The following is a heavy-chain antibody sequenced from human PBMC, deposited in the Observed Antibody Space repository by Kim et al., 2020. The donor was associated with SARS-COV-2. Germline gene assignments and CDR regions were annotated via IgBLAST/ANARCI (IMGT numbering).Heavy chain of an antibody. D-gene: IGHD3-22*01. CDR3: ARRKNWDFLGSRYPVFDY. V-gene: IGHV5-51*01. CDR1: EYSFTSYW. CDR2: IHPDDSDT. Sequence: GESLKISCKGSEYSFTSYWVGWVRQVPGKGLEWMGIIHPDDSDTRYSPSFQGQVTISADKSIATAYLQWSSLEASDTAMYYCARRKNWDFLGSRYPVFDYWGQGTLVTVSS. J-gene: IGHJ4*02.